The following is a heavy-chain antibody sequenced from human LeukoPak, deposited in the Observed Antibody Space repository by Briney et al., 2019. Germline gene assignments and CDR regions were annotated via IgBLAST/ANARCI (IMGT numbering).Heavy chain of an antibody. CDR3: ASRSSGSSGNYYMDV. CDR1: GFTFSSYA. J-gene: IGHJ6*03. V-gene: IGHV3-21*01. D-gene: IGHD1-26*01. Sequence: GGSLRLSCSASGFTFSSYAMSWVRQAPGKGLEWVSSNSSRSSNINYADSLKGRFTISRDNAKNSLYLQMNGLRAEDTAVYYCASRSSGSSGNYYMDVWGKGTTVTVSS. CDR2: NSSRSSNI.